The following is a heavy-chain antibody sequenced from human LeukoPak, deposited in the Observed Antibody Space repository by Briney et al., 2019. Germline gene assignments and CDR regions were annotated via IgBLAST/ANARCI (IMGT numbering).Heavy chain of an antibody. CDR1: GDSVSSNSAA. CDR2: TYYRSKWYN. D-gene: IGHD6-13*01. J-gene: IGHJ4*02. CDR3: ARVPWGYSSSWYYFDY. V-gene: IGHV6-1*01. Sequence: SQTLSLTCAIPGDSVSSNSAAWNWIRQSPSRGLEWLGRTYYRSKWYNDYAVSVKSRITINPDTSKNQFSLQLNSVTPEDTAVYYCARVPWGYSSSWYYFDYWGQGTLVTVSS.